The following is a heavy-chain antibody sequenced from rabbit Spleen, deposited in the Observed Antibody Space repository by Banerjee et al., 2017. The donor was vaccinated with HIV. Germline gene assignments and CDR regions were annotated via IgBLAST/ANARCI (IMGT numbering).Heavy chain of an antibody. CDR1: GVSFSDKD. CDR3: VRGASSSGYYNL. V-gene: IGHV1S7*01. D-gene: IGHD1-1*01. J-gene: IGHJ4*01. Sequence: QLEESGGGLVKPEGSLTLTCKASGVSFSDKDVMCWVRQAPGKGLEWIGYIDPVFGRTYYSNWVNGRFTISSHNAQNTLYLQLNSLTAADTATYFCVRGASSSGYYNLWGPGTLVTVS. CDR2: IDPVFGRT.